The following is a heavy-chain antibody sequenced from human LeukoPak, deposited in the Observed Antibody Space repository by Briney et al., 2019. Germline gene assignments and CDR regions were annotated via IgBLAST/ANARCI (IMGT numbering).Heavy chain of an antibody. CDR3: ATLARFAFDI. Sequence: PGGSLRLSCAASGFTFSTYGMHWVRQAPGKGLEWVALIWFDGSKRYYGDSLKGRFTVSRDNSKNTLYLQMNSLRAEDTAVYYCATLARFAFDIWGQGTMVTVSS. J-gene: IGHJ3*02. CDR1: GFTFSTYG. D-gene: IGHD5-12*01. V-gene: IGHV3-33*01. CDR2: IWFDGSKR.